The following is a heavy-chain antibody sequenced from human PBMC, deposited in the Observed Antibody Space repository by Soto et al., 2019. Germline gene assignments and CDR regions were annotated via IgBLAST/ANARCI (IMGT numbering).Heavy chain of an antibody. J-gene: IGHJ4*02. Sequence: PGGSLRLSCAASGFTFSSYSMNWVRQAPGKGLEWVSSISSSSSYIYYADSVKGRFTISRDNAKNSLYLQMNSLRAEDTAVYYCARELSAAAVLNYGARGTLVTVSS. D-gene: IGHD6-13*01. CDR2: ISSSSSYI. V-gene: IGHV3-21*01. CDR1: GFTFSSYS. CDR3: ARELSAAAVLNY.